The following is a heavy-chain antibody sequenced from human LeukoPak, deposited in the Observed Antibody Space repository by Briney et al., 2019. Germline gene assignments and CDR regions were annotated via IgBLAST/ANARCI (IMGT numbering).Heavy chain of an antibody. Sequence: ASVKVSCKAFGYTFTSYDINWVRQATGQGLEWLGWMNPNSGNTGYAQKFQGRVTITRNTSITTAYMELSSLTSEDTAVYYCARGRDWLRWFDPWGQGTLVTVSS. D-gene: IGHD3/OR15-3a*01. V-gene: IGHV1-8*03. CDR3: ARGRDWLRWFDP. CDR2: MNPNSGNT. CDR1: GYTFTSYD. J-gene: IGHJ5*02.